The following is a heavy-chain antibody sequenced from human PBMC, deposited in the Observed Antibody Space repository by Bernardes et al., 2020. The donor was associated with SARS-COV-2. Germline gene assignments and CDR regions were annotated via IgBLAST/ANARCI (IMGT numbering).Heavy chain of an antibody. D-gene: IGHD1-26*01. CDR2: ISAYNGNT. J-gene: IGHJ6*02. CDR3: ARDPTGSYYFIDYYYGMDV. Sequence: ASVKVSCKASGYTFTSYGISWVRQAPGQGLEWMGWISAYNGNTNYAQKLQGRVTMTTDTSTSTAYMELRSLRSDDTAVYYCARDPTGSYYFIDYYYGMDVWGQGTTVTVSS. CDR1: GYTFTSYG. V-gene: IGHV1-18*01.